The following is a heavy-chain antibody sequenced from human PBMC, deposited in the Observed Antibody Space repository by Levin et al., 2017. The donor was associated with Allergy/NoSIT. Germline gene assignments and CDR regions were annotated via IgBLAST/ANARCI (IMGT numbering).Heavy chain of an antibody. CDR2: INHSGST. D-gene: IGHD5-24*01. Sequence: SETLSLTCAVYGGSFSGYYWSWIRQPPGKGLEWIGEINHSGSTNYNPSLKSRVTISVYTSKNQFSLKLSSVTAADTAVYSCARDSRDGYYWGLVYWGQGTLVNVSS. CDR3: ARDSRDGYYWGLVY. V-gene: IGHV4-34*01. J-gene: IGHJ4*02. CDR1: GGSFSGYY.